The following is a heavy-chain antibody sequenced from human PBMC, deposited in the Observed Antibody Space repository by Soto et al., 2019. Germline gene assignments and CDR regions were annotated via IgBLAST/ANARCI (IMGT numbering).Heavy chain of an antibody. D-gene: IGHD3-22*01. CDR2: IYSGGST. CDR3: AAGDDSSGYIFDY. CDR1: GFTVSSNY. V-gene: IGHV3-53*01. Sequence: GGSLRLSCAASGFTVSSNYMSWVRQAPGKGLEWVSVIYSGGSTYYADSVKGRFTISRDNSKNTLYLQMNILRAEDTAVYYCAAGDDSSGYIFDYWGQGTLVTVSS. J-gene: IGHJ4*02.